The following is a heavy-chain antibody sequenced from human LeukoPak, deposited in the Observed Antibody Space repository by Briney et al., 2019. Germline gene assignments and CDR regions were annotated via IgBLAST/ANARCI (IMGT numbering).Heavy chain of an antibody. CDR1: GGSISSSSYY. CDR3: ARGYCSGGSCYSGFDY. Sequence: SETLSLTCTVSGGSISSSSYYWGWIRQPPGKGLEWIGSIYYSGSTYYNPSLKSRVTISVDTSKNQFSLKLSSVTAADTAVYYCARGYCSGGSCYSGFDYWGQGTLVTVSS. D-gene: IGHD2-15*01. CDR2: IYYSGST. J-gene: IGHJ4*02. V-gene: IGHV4-39*07.